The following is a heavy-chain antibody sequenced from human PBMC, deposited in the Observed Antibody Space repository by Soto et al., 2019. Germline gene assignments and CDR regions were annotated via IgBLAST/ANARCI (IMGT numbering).Heavy chain of an antibody. CDR2: VYSTGGV. V-gene: IGHV4-4*07. CDR1: GDSIGRFY. D-gene: IGHD1-26*01. CDR3: ARDLSGTGLDI. Sequence: QVQLHESGLGLVKPSETLSLICNVSGDSIGRFYWSWIRQSAGKGLEWIGRVYSTGGVTYNPALKGRVTISLDRSNNHVSLEMNSVTAADTAVYFCARDLSGTGLDIWGRGTRVSVSS. J-gene: IGHJ6*02.